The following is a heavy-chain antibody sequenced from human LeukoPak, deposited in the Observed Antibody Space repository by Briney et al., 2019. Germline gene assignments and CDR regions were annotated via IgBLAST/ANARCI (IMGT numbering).Heavy chain of an antibody. CDR3: ARNGGDYVFDY. Sequence: SETLSLTCTVSGGSISSYYWSWIRQPPGKGLEWIGYIFYSGSAIYNPSLKSRVSISIDTSKNQFSLRLSSVAAANTAVYYCARNGGDYVFDYWGQGTLVTVSS. CDR1: GGSISSYY. CDR2: IFYSGSA. V-gene: IGHV4-59*01. J-gene: IGHJ4*02. D-gene: IGHD4-17*01.